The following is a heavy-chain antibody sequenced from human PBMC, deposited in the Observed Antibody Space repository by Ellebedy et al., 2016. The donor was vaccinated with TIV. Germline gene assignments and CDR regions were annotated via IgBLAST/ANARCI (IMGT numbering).Heavy chain of an antibody. CDR1: GFTFSSYW. J-gene: IGHJ6*04. CDR3: AKALDV. V-gene: IGHV3-30*18. CDR2: ISYDGSNK. Sequence: GESLKISXAAAGFTFSSYWMSWVRQAPGKGLEWVAVISYDGSNKYYADSVKGRFTISRDNSKNTLYLQINSLRAEDTAVYYCAKALDVWGKGTTVTVSS.